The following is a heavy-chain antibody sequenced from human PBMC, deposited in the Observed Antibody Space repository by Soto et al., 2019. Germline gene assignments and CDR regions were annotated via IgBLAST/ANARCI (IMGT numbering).Heavy chain of an antibody. J-gene: IGHJ6*02. V-gene: IGHV4-4*02. CDR1: GGSISSSNC. CDR2: IYHSGST. Sequence: QVQLQESGPGLVKPSGTLSLTCAVSGGSISSSNCWSWVRQPPGKGLEWIGEIYHSGSTNFNPSLKRRVTISVDKSKHQFSLKLNPVTAADTAVYYCARVSGSYYYGMDVWGQGTTVTVSS. CDR3: ARVSGSYYYGMDV.